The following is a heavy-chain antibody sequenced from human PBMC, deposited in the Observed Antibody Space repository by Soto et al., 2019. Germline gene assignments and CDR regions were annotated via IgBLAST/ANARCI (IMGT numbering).Heavy chain of an antibody. Sequence: QVQLVESGGGVVQPGRSLRLSCAASGFTFNSYGMHWVRQGTGKGLEWVALISYDGSDKYYPDSVKGRFTISRDNSKNTLYLQMNSLRPEDTAVYYCAQVLGQGTIPAYWGQGTLVTVSS. CDR1: GFTFNSYG. V-gene: IGHV3-30*18. D-gene: IGHD2-21*01. J-gene: IGHJ4*02. CDR2: ISYDGSDK. CDR3: AQVLGQGTIPAY.